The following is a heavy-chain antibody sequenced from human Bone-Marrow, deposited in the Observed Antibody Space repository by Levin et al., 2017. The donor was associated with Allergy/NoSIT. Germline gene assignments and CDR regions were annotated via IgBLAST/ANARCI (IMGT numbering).Heavy chain of an antibody. Sequence: KSSETLSLTCAVSGDSISSYYWNWIRQPPGRGLQWIGYIYYSGTTNYNPSLERRATISVDTSQNRISLRLRSVTAADTAVYYCAGASFSKQGRFFDEWGQGTPVTVSS. J-gene: IGHJ4*02. D-gene: IGHD1-26*01. CDR3: AGASFSKQGRFFDE. CDR2: IYYSGTT. V-gene: IGHV4-59*01. CDR1: GDSISSYY.